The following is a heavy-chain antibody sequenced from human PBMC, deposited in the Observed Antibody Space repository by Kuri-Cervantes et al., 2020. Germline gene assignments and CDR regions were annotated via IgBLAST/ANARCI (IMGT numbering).Heavy chain of an antibody. D-gene: IGHD3-22*01. Sequence: GESLKISCAASGFTFSSYGMHWVRQAPGKGLEWVAVISYDGSNKYYADSVKGRFTISRDNSKNSLYLQMNSLRTEDTALYYCAKDIEGSSGCLDYWGQGTLVTVSS. CDR2: ISYDGSNK. V-gene: IGHV3-30*18. CDR1: GFTFSSYG. CDR3: AKDIEGSSGCLDY. J-gene: IGHJ4*02.